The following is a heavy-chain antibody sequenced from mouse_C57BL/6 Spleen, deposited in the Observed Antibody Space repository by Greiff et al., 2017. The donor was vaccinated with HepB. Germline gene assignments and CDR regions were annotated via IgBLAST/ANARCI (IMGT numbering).Heavy chain of an antibody. CDR1: GYTFTSYW. V-gene: IGHV1-59*01. D-gene: IGHD2-2*01. CDR3: ARGGGYGSPYYFDY. Sequence: QVQLQQPGAELVRPGTSVKLSCKASGYTFTSYWMHWVKQRPGQGLEWIGVIDPSDSYTNYNQKFKGKATLTVDTSSSTAYMQLSSLTSEDSAVYYCARGGGYGSPYYFDYWGQGTTLTVSS. CDR2: IDPSDSYT. J-gene: IGHJ2*01.